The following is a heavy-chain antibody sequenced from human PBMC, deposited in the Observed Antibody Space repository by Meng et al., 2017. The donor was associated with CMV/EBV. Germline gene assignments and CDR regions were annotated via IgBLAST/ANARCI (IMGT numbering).Heavy chain of an antibody. V-gene: IGHV4-34*01. CDR2: INHSGST. D-gene: IGHD5-18*01. J-gene: IGHJ4*02. Sequence: VYGWSFSGYYWSWISQPPGKGLEWIGEINHSGSTNYNPSLKSRVTISVDTSKNQFSLKLSSVTAADTAVYYCARGRPPGYSYGGYFDYWGQGTLVTVSS. CDR3: ARGRPPGYSYGGYFDY. CDR1: GWSFSGYY.